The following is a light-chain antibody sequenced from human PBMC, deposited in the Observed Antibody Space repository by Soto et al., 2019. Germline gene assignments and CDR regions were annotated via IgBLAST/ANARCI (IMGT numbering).Light chain of an antibody. CDR2: GAS. CDR1: ESISTN. V-gene: IGKV3D-15*01. Sequence: EIVMTQSPATLSLSPGERVTLSCRASESISTNLAWYQQKPGQAPRLLIYGASSRATGIPPRFSGSGSGTEFTLTISSLQSADFAIYYCQQYKNWPPTWTFGQGTKVDIK. J-gene: IGKJ1*01. CDR3: QQYKNWPPTWT.